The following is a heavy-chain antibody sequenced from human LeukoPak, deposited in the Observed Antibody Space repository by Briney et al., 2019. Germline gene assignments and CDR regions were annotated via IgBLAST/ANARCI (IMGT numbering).Heavy chain of an antibody. Sequence: ASVKVSCKASGYTFTGYYMHWVRQAPGQGLEWMGWINPNSSGTNYAQKFQGRVTMTRDTSISTAYMELSRLRSDDTAVYYCAREYSSGWYDAFDIWGQGTMVTVSS. CDR1: GYTFTGYY. V-gene: IGHV1-2*02. J-gene: IGHJ3*02. CDR3: AREYSSGWYDAFDI. CDR2: INPNSSGT. D-gene: IGHD6-19*01.